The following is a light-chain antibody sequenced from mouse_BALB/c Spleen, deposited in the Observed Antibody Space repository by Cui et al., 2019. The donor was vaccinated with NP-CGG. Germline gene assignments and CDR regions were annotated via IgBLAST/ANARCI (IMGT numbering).Light chain of an antibody. Sequence: QAVVTQEFALHTSPGGTVTLTWCSITGAVTTSNYANWVQEKPDHVFTGLIGGTNDRAPGVPARFSGSLIGGKAALTITGAQTEDEAIYFCALWYSNHWVFGGGTKLTVL. V-gene: IGLV1*01. CDR3: ALWYSNHWV. J-gene: IGLJ1*01. CDR1: TGAVTTSNY. CDR2: GTN.